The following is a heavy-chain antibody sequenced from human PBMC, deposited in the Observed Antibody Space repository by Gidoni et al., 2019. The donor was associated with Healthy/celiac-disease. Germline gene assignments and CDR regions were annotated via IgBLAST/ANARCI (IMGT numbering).Heavy chain of an antibody. CDR3: AKNSGPLYYGMDV. CDR1: GFTLDDYA. J-gene: IGHJ6*02. D-gene: IGHD6-19*01. V-gene: IGHV3-9*01. Sequence: EVQLVESGGGLVQPGRSLRLSCAASGFTLDDYAMHWVRQAPGKGLEWVSGISWNSGSIGYADSVKGRFTISRDNAKNSLYLQMNSLRAEDTALYYCAKNSGPLYYGMDVWGQGTTVTVSS. CDR2: ISWNSGSI.